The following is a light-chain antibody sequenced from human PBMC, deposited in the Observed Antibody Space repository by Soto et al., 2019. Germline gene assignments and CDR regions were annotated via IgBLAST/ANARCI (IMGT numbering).Light chain of an antibody. Sequence: QSALTQPASVSGSPGQSITISCTGTSSDGGGYNYVSWYQQHPGKAPKLIIYDVSDRPSGVSNRFSGSKSGNTASLTISGLQAEDEADYYCSSYTSSSTVVFGGGTKVTVL. CDR2: DVS. J-gene: IGLJ2*01. CDR3: SSYTSSSTVV. V-gene: IGLV2-14*01. CDR1: SSDGGGYNY.